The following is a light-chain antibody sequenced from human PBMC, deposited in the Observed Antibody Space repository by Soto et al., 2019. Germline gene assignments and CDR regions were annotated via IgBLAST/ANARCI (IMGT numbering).Light chain of an antibody. Sequence: EIVLTQSPGTLSLSPGKRATLSCRASQSISSSYLAWYQQRPGQAPRLLIYGASSRATGIPDRFSGSGSGTDFTLTVSSLEPEDSGVYFCQQRSNWPPITFGQGTRLEIK. CDR3: QQRSNWPPIT. CDR2: GAS. CDR1: QSISSSY. J-gene: IGKJ5*01. V-gene: IGKV3D-20*02.